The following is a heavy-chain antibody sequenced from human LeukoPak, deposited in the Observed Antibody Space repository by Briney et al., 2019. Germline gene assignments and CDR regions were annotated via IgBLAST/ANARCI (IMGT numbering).Heavy chain of an antibody. D-gene: IGHD4-23*01. V-gene: IGHV4-39*01. CDR1: GGSIYSSSYY. CDR3: ARHSYLGGSHAFDT. CDR2: IYYSGST. J-gene: IGHJ3*02. Sequence: SETLSLTCSGSGGSIYSSSYYWGWIRQPPGKGLEWIGSIYYSGSTYYNPSLKSRVTIYVDTSKNQFSLKLSSVTAADTAVYYCARHSYLGGSHAFDTWGQGTMVTVSS.